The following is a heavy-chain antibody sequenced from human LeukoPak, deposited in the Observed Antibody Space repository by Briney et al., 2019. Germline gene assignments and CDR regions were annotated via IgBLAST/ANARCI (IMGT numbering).Heavy chain of an antibody. J-gene: IGHJ4*02. CDR2: IKEDGSEK. V-gene: IGHV3-7*01. CDR3: ARDRVSNIGPRRLDY. CDR1: GFMFSNYW. D-gene: IGHD6-6*01. Sequence: SGGSLRLSCAASGFMFSNYWMSWVRQAPGKGLEWVANIKEDGSEKYFVESVKGRFTISRDNAKNSLYLQMSSLRDDDTAVYYCARDRVSNIGPRRLDYWGQGILVTVSS.